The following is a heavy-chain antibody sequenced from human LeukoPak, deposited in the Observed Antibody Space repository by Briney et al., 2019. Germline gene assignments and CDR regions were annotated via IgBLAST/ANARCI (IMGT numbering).Heavy chain of an antibody. CDR1: GFTFSTYR. V-gene: IGHV3-21*01. J-gene: IGHJ4*02. CDR2: ISGSSSSI. Sequence: GGSLRLSCAASGFTFSTYRMKWVRQAPGKGLEWVSSISGSSSSIYYADSVKGRLTISRDNAKNSLYLQMNSLRAEDTAVYYCARGPPFDFWGQGTLVTVSS. CDR3: ARGPPFDF.